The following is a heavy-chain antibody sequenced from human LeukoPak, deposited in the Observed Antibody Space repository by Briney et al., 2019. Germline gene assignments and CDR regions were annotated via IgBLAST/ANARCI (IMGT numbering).Heavy chain of an antibody. D-gene: IGHD6-19*01. V-gene: IGHV4-59*11. CDR3: TTATKGLAFDS. CDR1: GGSTNSHF. CDR2: IYNRGTT. Sequence: SETLSLTCTVSGGSTNSHFWSWRRQPPGKGLEWIGNIYNRGTTNYNPSLNSRVTMSVDTSKNQLSLQLTSVTAADTALYYCTTATKGLAFDSWGRGTLVNVSS. J-gene: IGHJ4*02.